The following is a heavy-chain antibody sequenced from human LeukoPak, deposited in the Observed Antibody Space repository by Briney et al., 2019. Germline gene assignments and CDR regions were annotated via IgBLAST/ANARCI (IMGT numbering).Heavy chain of an antibody. V-gene: IGHV4-61*01. Sequence: PSETLSLTCTVSGYSISSGYYWGWIRQPPGKGLEWIGYIYYSGDTNYNPSLQSRVTVSVDTSKNQSSLKLTSVTAADTAVYYCVRGPYGSGISNWFDPWGQGTLVIVSS. CDR2: IYYSGDT. D-gene: IGHD3-10*01. CDR1: GYSISSGYY. CDR3: VRGPYGSGISNWFDP. J-gene: IGHJ5*02.